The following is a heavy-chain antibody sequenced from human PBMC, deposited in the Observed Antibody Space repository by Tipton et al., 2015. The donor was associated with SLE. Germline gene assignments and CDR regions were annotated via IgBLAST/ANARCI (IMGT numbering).Heavy chain of an antibody. J-gene: IGHJ4*02. D-gene: IGHD1-14*01. CDR3: ARAIRTADSNYIDN. V-gene: IGHV4-38-2*01. Sequence: TLSLTCAVSGSSISSGYYWGWIRQPPGKGLEWIGNIYHSGSTYYNPSLRSRVTVSVDTSKNQFSLNLSSVTAADTAVYYCARAIRTADSNYIDNWGPGTLVTVSS. CDR2: IYHSGST. CDR1: GSSISSGYY.